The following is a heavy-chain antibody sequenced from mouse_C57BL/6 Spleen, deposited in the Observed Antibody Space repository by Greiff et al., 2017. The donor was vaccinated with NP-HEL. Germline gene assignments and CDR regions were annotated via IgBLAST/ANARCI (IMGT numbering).Heavy chain of an antibody. Sequence: QVQLQQSGPELVKPGASVKISCKASGYAFSSSWMNWVKQRPGKGLEWIGRIYPGDGDTNYNGKFKGKATLTADKSSSTAYMQLSSLTSEDSAVYFCARGQIYYDYDGYAMDYWGQGTSVTVSS. CDR2: IYPGDGDT. CDR1: GYAFSSSW. D-gene: IGHD2-4*01. V-gene: IGHV1-82*01. CDR3: ARGQIYYDYDGYAMDY. J-gene: IGHJ4*01.